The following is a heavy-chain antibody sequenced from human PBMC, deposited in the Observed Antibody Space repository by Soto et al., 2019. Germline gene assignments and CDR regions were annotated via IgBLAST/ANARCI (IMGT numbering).Heavy chain of an antibody. CDR3: ARVPGHKNSRGDF. CDR2: INPKSGDT. J-gene: IGHJ4*02. Sequence: QVRLVQSGPEVRRPGASVTVSCKASGYTFTHYFIHWVRRAPGQGLEWMGYINPKSGDTHYSQTFRGRVSMTVDTSTDTASVGLSSLKSDDTAVYFCARVPGHKNSRGDFWGQGTPIPVSS. D-gene: IGHD3-10*01. V-gene: IGHV1-2*02. CDR1: GYTFTHYF.